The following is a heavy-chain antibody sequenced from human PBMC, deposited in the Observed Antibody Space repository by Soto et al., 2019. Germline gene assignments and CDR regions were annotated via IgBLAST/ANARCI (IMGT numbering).Heavy chain of an antibody. D-gene: IGHD6-13*01. CDR2: ISSSSSYI. J-gene: IGHJ6*02. V-gene: IGHV3-21*01. CDR1: GFTFGSYS. CDR3: ARGVIPAAGPPSYYYYGMDV. Sequence: GGSLRLSCAASGFTFGSYSMNWVRQAPGKGLEWVSSISSSSSYIYYADSVKGRFTISRDNAKNSLYLQMNSLRAEDTAVYYCARGVIPAAGPPSYYYYGMDVWGQGTTVTVSS.